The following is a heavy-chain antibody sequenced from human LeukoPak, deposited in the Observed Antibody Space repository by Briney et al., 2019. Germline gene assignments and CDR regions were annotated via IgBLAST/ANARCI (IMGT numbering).Heavy chain of an antibody. CDR1: GFTFSSYG. Sequence: GGSLRLSCAASGFTFSSYGMHWVRQAPGKGLEWVAVIWYDGSNKYYADSVKGRFTISRDNSENTLYLQMNSLRAEDTAVYYCASQLFSSSSTYGMDVWGQGTTVTVSS. J-gene: IGHJ6*02. V-gene: IGHV3-33*01. CDR3: ASQLFSSSSTYGMDV. CDR2: IWYDGSNK. D-gene: IGHD6-13*01.